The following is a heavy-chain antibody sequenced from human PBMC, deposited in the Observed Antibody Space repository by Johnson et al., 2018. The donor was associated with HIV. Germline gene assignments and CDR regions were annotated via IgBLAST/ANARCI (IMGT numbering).Heavy chain of an antibody. D-gene: IGHD2-21*01. CDR2: ISGSGGGT. CDR1: GFTFSSYA. V-gene: IGHV3-23*04. Sequence: VQLVESGGGLVQPGGSLRLSCAATGFTFSSYAMHWVRQAPGKGLEWVSAISGSGGGTYYADSVTGRFTISRDNSKNTLYLQMNSLRAEDTAVYYCTRGRHSLDAFDVWGQGTMVTVSS. J-gene: IGHJ3*01. CDR3: TRGRHSLDAFDV.